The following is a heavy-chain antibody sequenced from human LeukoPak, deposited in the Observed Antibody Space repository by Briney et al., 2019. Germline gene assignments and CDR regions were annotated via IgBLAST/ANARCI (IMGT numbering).Heavy chain of an antibody. Sequence: PGGSLRLSCAASGFTLSSYAMSWVRQAPGKGLEWASGISGSGGFTYYADSVKGRFTISRDNSKNTLYLQMNSLRGDDTAVYYCAKGGSSWSEIDYWGQGSLVTVSS. V-gene: IGHV3-23*01. CDR3: AKGGSSWSEIDY. CDR2: ISGSGGFT. J-gene: IGHJ4*02. D-gene: IGHD6-13*01. CDR1: GFTLSSYA.